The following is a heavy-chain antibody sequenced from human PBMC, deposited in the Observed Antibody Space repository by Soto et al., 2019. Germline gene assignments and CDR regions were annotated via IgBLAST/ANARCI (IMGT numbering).Heavy chain of an antibody. CDR3: ARLTYCSSTSCYLYYYYGMDV. J-gene: IGHJ6*02. Sequence: QLQLQESGPGLVKPSETLSLTCTVSGGSISSSSYYWGWIRQPPGQGLEWIGSIYYSGSTYYNPSLKSRVTISVDTSKNQFSLKLSSVTAADTAVYYCARLTYCSSTSCYLYYYYGMDVWGQGTTVTVSS. CDR2: IYYSGST. V-gene: IGHV4-39*01. CDR1: GGSISSSSYY. D-gene: IGHD2-2*01.